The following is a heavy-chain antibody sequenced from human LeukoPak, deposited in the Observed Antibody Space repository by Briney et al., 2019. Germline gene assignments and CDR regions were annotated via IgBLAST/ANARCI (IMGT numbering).Heavy chain of an antibody. Sequence: GGSLRLSCAASGFTYSSYAMSWVRQAPGKGLEWVSAISGSGGSTYYADSVKGRFTISRDNSKNTLYLQMNSLRAEDTAVYYCAKVTFISRTLDYWGQGTLVTVSS. D-gene: IGHD3-16*01. V-gene: IGHV3-23*01. CDR2: ISGSGGST. CDR3: AKVTFISRTLDY. CDR1: GFTYSSYA. J-gene: IGHJ4*02.